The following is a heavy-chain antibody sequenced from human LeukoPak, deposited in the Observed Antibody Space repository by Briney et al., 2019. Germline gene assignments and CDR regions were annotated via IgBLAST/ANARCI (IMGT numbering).Heavy chain of an antibody. J-gene: IGHJ3*02. Sequence: GGSLRLSCAASGFTFSSYSMNWVRQAPGKGLEWVSSISSSSSYIYYADSVKGRFTISRDNAKNSLCLQMNSLRAEDTAVYYCARGENYYDSSFAFDIWGQGTMVTVSS. CDR3: ARGENYYDSSFAFDI. CDR2: ISSSSSYI. CDR1: GFTFSSYS. V-gene: IGHV3-21*01. D-gene: IGHD3-22*01.